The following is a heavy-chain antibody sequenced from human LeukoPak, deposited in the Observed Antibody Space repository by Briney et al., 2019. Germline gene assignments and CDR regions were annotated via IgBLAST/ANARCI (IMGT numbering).Heavy chain of an antibody. J-gene: IGHJ6*02. Sequence: SETLSLTCTVSGASVSSFYWNWIRQPPGKGLEWIGSMHYSGTTNYDPSFKSRVTISLDTSKNEFSLRLKSLTAADTAVYYCAGQVGARIRYYYTSGLDVWGQGTTVAVSS. CDR2: MHYSGTT. D-gene: IGHD1-26*01. CDR3: AGQVGARIRYYYTSGLDV. V-gene: IGHV4-59*02. CDR1: GASVSSFY.